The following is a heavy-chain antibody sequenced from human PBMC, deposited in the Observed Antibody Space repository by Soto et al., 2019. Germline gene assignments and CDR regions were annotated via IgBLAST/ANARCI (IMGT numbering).Heavy chain of an antibody. CDR1: GFTFSSYG. J-gene: IGHJ4*02. V-gene: IGHV3-23*01. CDR3: AIKRYCTNGVCYCYGY. CDR2: ISGSGGST. D-gene: IGHD2-8*01. Sequence: GGSLRLSCAASGFTFSSYGMSWVRQAPGKGLEWVSAISGSGGSTYYADSVKGRFTISRDNSKNTLYLQMNSLRAEDTAVYYCAIKRYCTNGVCYCYGYWGQGTLVTVSS.